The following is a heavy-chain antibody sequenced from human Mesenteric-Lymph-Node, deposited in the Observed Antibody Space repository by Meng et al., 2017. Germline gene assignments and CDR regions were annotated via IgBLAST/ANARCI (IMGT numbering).Heavy chain of an antibody. CDR3: ARGSSYKYDSSGSDFDF. CDR1: GFTFSDYS. J-gene: IGHJ4*02. Sequence: GESLKISCAASGFTFSDYSIHWVRQAPGKGLEWVTSISYDGRNQFHAESVKDRIYSSRDNSRNTVNLLLSSLRVEDTALYYCARGSSYKYDSSGSDFDFWGQGTLVTVSS. V-gene: IGHV3-30*15. CDR2: ISYDGRNQ. D-gene: IGHD3-22*01.